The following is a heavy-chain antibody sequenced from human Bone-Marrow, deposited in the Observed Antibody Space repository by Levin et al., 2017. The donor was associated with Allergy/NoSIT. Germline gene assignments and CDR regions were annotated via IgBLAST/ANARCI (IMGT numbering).Heavy chain of an antibody. V-gene: IGHV4-59*01. CDR2: IYYTGST. J-gene: IGHJ2*01. Sequence: SQTLSLTCTVSGDSISGYYWSWIRQPPGKGLEWIGYIYYTGSTKYNPSLKSRVTISVDTSKNQFSLKLTSVTAADTAVYYCARDAGPAVQGWYFDLWGRGALVTVSS. CDR1: GDSISGYY. CDR3: ARDAGPAVQGWYFDL.